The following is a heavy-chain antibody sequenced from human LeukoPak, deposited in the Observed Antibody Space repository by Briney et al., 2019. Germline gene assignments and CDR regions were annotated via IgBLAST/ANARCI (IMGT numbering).Heavy chain of an antibody. D-gene: IGHD2-15*01. CDR2: ISGSGGST. V-gene: IGHV3-23*01. Sequence: QPGGSLRLSCAASGFTFSSYAMSWVRQAPGKGLEWVSAISGSGGSTYYADSVKGRFAISRDNSKNTLYLQMNSLRAEDTAVYYCAKDPVVVVVAADFDYWGQGTLVTVSS. J-gene: IGHJ4*02. CDR1: GFTFSSYA. CDR3: AKDPVVVVVAADFDY.